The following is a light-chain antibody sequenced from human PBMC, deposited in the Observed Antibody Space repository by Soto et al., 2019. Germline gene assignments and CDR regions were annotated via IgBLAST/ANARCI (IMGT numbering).Light chain of an antibody. CDR3: MQPLQAPWT. V-gene: IGKV2-28*01. J-gene: IGKJ1*01. CDR1: QSLLHSSGYNY. Sequence: DIVMTQSPLSLPVTPGEPASISCRSSQSLLHSSGYNYLDWYLQKPEQSPQLLIYLGSNRASGVPDRFSGSGSGTDFTLKISRVEAEDVGVYYCMQPLQAPWTFGQGTKVEIK. CDR2: LGS.